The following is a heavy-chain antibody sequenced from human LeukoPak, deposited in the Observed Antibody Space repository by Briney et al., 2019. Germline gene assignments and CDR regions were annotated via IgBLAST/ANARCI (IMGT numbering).Heavy chain of an antibody. J-gene: IGHJ4*02. D-gene: IGHD3-16*02. CDR2: ISDSSRTI. CDR1: GFSFNSCS. V-gene: IGHV3-48*02. CDR3: ARGGSYHTN. Sequence: GGSLRLSCAASGFSFNSCSMNWVRQAPGKGLEWVSYISDSSRTIYYADSVKGRFTISRDNAKHSLYLQMNSLRDEDTAVYFCARGGSYHTNWGQGTLVTVSS.